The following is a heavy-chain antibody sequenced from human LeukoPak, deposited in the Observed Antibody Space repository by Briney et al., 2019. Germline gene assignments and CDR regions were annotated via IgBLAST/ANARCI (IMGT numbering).Heavy chain of an antibody. CDR3: ARSRYCSSTSCHTINWFDP. CDR2: INPNSGGT. CDR1: GYTFTGYY. Sequence: ASVKVSCKASGYTFTGYYMHWVRQAPGQGLEWMGWINPNSGGTNYAQKFQGRVTMTRDTSISTAYMELSRLRSDDTAVNYCARSRYCSSTSCHTINWFDPWGQGTLVTVSS. J-gene: IGHJ5*02. V-gene: IGHV1-2*02. D-gene: IGHD2-2*02.